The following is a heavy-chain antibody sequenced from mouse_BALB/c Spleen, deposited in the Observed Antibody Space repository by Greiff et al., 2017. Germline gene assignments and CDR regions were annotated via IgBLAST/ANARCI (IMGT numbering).Heavy chain of an antibody. CDR3: TRSGGYSSFDY. Sequence: QVQLQQPGAELVKPGASVKMSCKASGYTFTSYWMHWVKQRPGQGLEWIGVIDPSDSYTSYNQKFKGKATLTVDTSSSTAYMQLSSLTSEDSAVYYCTRSGGYSSFDYWGQGTTLTVSS. CDR1: GYTFTSYW. J-gene: IGHJ2*01. D-gene: IGHD2-12*01. V-gene: IGHV1S127*01. CDR2: IDPSDSYT.